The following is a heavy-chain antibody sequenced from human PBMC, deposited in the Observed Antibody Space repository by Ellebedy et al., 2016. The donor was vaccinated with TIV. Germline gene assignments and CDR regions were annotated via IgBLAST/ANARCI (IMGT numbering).Heavy chain of an antibody. D-gene: IGHD6-19*01. CDR3: ARDLDKSSGWYGGAAY. Sequence: PGGSLRLSCAASGFTVTTNYMNWVRQAPGKGLEWFSVIFSAADGGETHYADSVKGRFTISRDNSMTTLYLEMNSLKAEDTAVYYCARDLDKSSGWYGGAAYWGQGTLVTVSS. V-gene: IGHV3-53*01. CDR1: GFTVTTNY. CDR2: IFSAADGGET. J-gene: IGHJ4*02.